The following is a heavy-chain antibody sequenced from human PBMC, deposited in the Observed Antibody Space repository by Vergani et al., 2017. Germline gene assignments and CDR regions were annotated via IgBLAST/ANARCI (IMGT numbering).Heavy chain of an antibody. Sequence: QLQLQESGPGLVKPSETLYLTCTVSGGSISSSSYYWGWIRQPPGKGLEWIGSIYYSGSTYYNPSLKSRVTISVDTSKNQFSLKLSSVTAADTAVYYCARQVNDXIFYSGSYLRYFDYWGQGTLVTVSS. CDR3: ARQVNDXIFYSGSYLRYFDY. CDR2: IYYSGST. CDR1: GGSISSSSYY. V-gene: IGHV4-39*01. J-gene: IGHJ4*02. D-gene: IGHD1-26*01.